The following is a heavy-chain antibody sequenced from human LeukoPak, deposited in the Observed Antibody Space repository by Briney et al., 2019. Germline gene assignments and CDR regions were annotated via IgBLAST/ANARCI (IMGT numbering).Heavy chain of an antibody. CDR1: GGSFSGYY. D-gene: IGHD5-12*01. V-gene: IGHV4-34*01. CDR2: INHSGST. Sequence: SETLSLTCAVYGGSFSGYYWSWIRQPPGMGLEWIGEINHSGSTNYNPSLKSRVTISVDTSKNQFSLKLSSVTAADTAVYYCARGTRWLQALDYWGQGTLVTVSS. CDR3: ARGTRWLQALDY. J-gene: IGHJ4*02.